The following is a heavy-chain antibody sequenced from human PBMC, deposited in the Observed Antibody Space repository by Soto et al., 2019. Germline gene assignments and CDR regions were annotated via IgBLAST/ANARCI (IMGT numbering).Heavy chain of an antibody. V-gene: IGHV3-13*01. J-gene: IGHJ3*02. CDR1: GFTFSSYD. Sequence: GSLRLSCAASGFTFSSYDMHWVRQATGKGLEWVSAIGTAGDTYYPGSVKGRFTISRENAKNSLYLKMNSLRAGDTAVYYCARNGLDDAFDIWGQGTMVTVSS. CDR2: IGTAGDT. D-gene: IGHD2-8*01. CDR3: ARNGLDDAFDI.